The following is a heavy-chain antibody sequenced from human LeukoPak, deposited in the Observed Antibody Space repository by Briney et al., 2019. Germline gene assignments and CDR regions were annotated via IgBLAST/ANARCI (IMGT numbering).Heavy chain of an antibody. D-gene: IGHD2-15*01. V-gene: IGHV3-23*05. CDR3: AKPHTPYCSGATCYLFDF. CDR2: INNNGGST. CDR1: GFTFSSYA. Sequence: GGSLRLSCAASGFTFSSYAMSWVRQAPGKGLEWVSHINNNGGSTSYADSVKGRFTISRDNSKNTLYVQLNSLRAEDTAVYYCAKPHTPYCSGATCYLFDFWGQGTLVTVSS. J-gene: IGHJ4*02.